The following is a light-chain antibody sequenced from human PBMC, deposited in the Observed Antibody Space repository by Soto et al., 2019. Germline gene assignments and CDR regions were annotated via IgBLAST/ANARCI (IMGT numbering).Light chain of an antibody. CDR2: WAS. J-gene: IGKJ2*01. Sequence: DIVMTQSPDSLAVSLGERATINCKSSQRVLYTSNSRNYLAWYQQKAGRPPKLLIYWASTREPGVPDRFSGSGSGTDFTLSISSLQAEDVAVYYCQQYHSDPYTFGQGTNLEIK. CDR1: QRVLYTSNSRNY. CDR3: QQYHSDPYT. V-gene: IGKV4-1*01.